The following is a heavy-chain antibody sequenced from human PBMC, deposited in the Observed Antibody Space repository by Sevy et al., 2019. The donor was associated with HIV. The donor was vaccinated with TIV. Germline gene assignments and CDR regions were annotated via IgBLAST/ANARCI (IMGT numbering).Heavy chain of an antibody. V-gene: IGHV3-48*02. CDR2: ISSSSSTI. CDR3: ARDIGYPLNWFDT. D-gene: IGHD5-18*01. CDR1: GFTFSSYS. Sequence: GESLKISCAASGFTFSSYSMNWVRQAPWKGLEWVSYISSSSSTIYYADSVKGRFTISRDNAQNSLYLQMNSLRDEDTAVYYCARDIGYPLNWFDTWGQGTLVTVSS. J-gene: IGHJ5*02.